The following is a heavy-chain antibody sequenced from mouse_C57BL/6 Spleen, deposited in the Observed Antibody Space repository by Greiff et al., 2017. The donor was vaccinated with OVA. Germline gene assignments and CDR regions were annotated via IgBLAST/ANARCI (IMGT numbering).Heavy chain of an antibody. J-gene: IGHJ4*01. CDR1: GFTFSDYG. Sequence: EVQLVESGGGLVKPGGSLKLSCAASGFTFSDYGMHWVRQAPEKGLEWVAYISSGSSTIYYADTVKGRFTISRDNAKNTLFLQMTSLRSEDTAMYYCARSPPYDSYAMDYWGQGTSVTVSS. V-gene: IGHV5-17*01. CDR3: ARSPPYDSYAMDY. CDR2: ISSGSSTI.